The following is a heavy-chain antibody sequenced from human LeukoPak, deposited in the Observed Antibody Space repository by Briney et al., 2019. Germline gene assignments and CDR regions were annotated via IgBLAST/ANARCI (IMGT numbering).Heavy chain of an antibody. CDR3: AMGIAAAGIDY. D-gene: IGHD6-13*01. CDR1: GGSISSYY. CDR2: IYTNGST. J-gene: IGHJ4*02. Sequence: SETLSLTCTVSGGSISSYYWSWIRQPAGKGLEWIGRIYTNGSTNYNPSLKSRVTMSVDTSKNQFSLKLSSVTAADTAVYYCAMGIAAAGIDYWGQGTLVTVSS. V-gene: IGHV4-4*07.